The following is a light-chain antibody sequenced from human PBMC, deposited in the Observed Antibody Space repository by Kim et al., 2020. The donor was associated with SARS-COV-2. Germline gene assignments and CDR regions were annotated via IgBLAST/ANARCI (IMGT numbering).Light chain of an antibody. CDR1: SLRSYY. J-gene: IGLJ2*01. CDR3: NSRDSSGNHVV. V-gene: IGLV3-19*01. Sequence: SSELTQDPAGSGAWGQTVRITCQGDSLRSYYASRYQQKPGQAPVLVIYGKNNRPSGIPDRFSGSSSGNTASLTITGAQAEDEADYYCNSRDSSGNHVVFGGGPQLTFL. CDR2: GKN.